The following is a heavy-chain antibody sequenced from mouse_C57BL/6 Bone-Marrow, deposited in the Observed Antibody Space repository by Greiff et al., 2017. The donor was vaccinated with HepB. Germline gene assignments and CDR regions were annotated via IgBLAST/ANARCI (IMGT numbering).Heavy chain of an antibody. D-gene: IGHD4-1*01. Sequence: EVQLQQSGPELVKPGASVKISCKASGYSFTGYYMNWVKQSPEKSLEWIGEINPSTGGTTYNQKFKAKATLTVDKSSSTAYMQLKSLTSEDSAVYYCARSPGGGYWGQGTTLTVSS. CDR1: GYSFTGYY. V-gene: IGHV1-42*01. J-gene: IGHJ2*01. CDR2: INPSTGGT. CDR3: ARSPGGGY.